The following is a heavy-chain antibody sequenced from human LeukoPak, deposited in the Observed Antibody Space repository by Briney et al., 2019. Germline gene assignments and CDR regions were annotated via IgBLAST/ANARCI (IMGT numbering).Heavy chain of an antibody. CDR1: GFTFSSYA. V-gene: IGHV3-21*01. CDR3: ARDEGSSSWYGALDY. D-gene: IGHD6-13*01. Sequence: PGGSLRLSCAASGFTFSSYAMSWVRQAPGKGLEWVSSISSSSSYIYYADSVKGRFTISRDNAKNSLYLQMNSLRAEDTAVYYCARDEGSSSWYGALDYWGQGTLVTVSS. J-gene: IGHJ4*02. CDR2: ISSSSSYI.